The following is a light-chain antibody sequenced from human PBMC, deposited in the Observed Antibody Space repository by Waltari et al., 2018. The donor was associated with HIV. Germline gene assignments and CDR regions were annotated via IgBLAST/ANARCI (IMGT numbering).Light chain of an antibody. CDR3: QSGNSSGAVV. Sequence: SCELPQPPSVSLSPGQTARITCPGDALSQNQASWYQQNSGQAPTLLIYKDTERPSGIPERFSGSNSGTRVTLTISGIQAQDEADYYCQSGNSSGAVVFGGGTKLTVL. J-gene: IGLJ2*01. CDR2: KDT. CDR1: ALSQNQ. V-gene: IGLV3-25*03.